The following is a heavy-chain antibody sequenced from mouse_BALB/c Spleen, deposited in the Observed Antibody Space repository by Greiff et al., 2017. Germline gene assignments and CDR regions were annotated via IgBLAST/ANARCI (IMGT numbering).Heavy chain of an antibody. CDR2: IYPSDSYT. CDR3: TRADYYFDY. J-gene: IGHJ2*01. D-gene: IGHD2-4*01. Sequence: VKLQQPGAELVRPGASVKLSCKASGYTFTSYWINWVKQRPGQGLEWIGNIYPSDSYTNYNQKFKDKATLTVDKSSSTAYMQLSSPTSEDSAVYYCTRADYYFDYWGQGTTLTVSS. CDR1: GYTFTSYW. V-gene: IGHV1-69*02.